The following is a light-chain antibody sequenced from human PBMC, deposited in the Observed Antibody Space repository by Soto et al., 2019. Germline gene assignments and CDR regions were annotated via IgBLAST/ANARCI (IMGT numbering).Light chain of an antibody. CDR3: KRDTNWPPPIT. V-gene: IGKV3-15*01. CDR2: GPS. J-gene: IGKJ5*01. Sequence: DIVVTPAPGPPSFAPGERAPLSCRALRSVSRNLAWSQRKPGQAPRLLIKGPSTRATGIPASFRGGGSGTAFTLTISSLQSKDFAVYSCKRDTNWPPPITFGQGTRLE. CDR1: RSVSRN.